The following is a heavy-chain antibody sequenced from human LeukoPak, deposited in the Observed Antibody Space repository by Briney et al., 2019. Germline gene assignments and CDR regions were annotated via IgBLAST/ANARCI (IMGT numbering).Heavy chain of an antibody. CDR3: ASRDDSGPY. CDR1: GYSISSGYY. J-gene: IGHJ4*02. Sequence: SETLSLTCTVSGYSISSGYYWGWIRQPPGKGLEWIGEVSHTGRTNYHPSLQSRVTISLDESKNHFSLRVTSMTAADTAVYYCASRDDSGPYWGQGTLVTVSS. V-gene: IGHV4-38-2*02. CDR2: VSHTGRT. D-gene: IGHD4-17*01.